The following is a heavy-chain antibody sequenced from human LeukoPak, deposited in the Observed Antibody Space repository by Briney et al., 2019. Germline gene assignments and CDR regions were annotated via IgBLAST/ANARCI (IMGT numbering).Heavy chain of an antibody. CDR1: GGTFSSYA. D-gene: IGHD6-13*01. J-gene: IGHJ4*02. CDR3: ARGGQQLVVAGLDY. V-gene: IGHV1-69*04. Sequence: SVKVSCKASGGTFSSYASSWVRQAPGQGLEWMGRIIPILGIANYAQKFQGRVTITADKSTSTAYMELSSLRSEDTAVYYCARGGQQLVVAGLDYWGQGTLVTVSS. CDR2: IIPILGIA.